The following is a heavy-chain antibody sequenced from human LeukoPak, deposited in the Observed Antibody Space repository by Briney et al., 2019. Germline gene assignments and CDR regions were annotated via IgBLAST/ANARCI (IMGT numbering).Heavy chain of an antibody. CDR1: GFTFSSYA. D-gene: IGHD6-6*01. CDR2: IWYDGSNK. J-gene: IGHJ4*02. CDR3: ASLSSSNFDY. Sequence: GGSLRLSCAASGFTFSSYAMHWVRQAPGKGLEWVAVIWYDGSNKYYADSVKGRFTISRDNSKNTLYLQMNSLRAEDTAVYYCASLSSSNFDYWGQGTLVTVSS. V-gene: IGHV3-33*08.